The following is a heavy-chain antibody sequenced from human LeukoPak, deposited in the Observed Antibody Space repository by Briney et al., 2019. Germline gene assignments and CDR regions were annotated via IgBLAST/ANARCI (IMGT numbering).Heavy chain of an antibody. CDR2: IYYSGST. CDR3: AGDYGDYYFDF. Sequence: PSETLSLTCTVSGGSITSTSNYWGWIRQPPGKGLEWIGSIYYSGSTYYNPSLKSRVTLSVDTSKNHFSLKLSSVTAADTAVYYCAGDYGDYYFDFWGQGTLVTVSS. J-gene: IGHJ4*02. V-gene: IGHV4-39*07. D-gene: IGHD4-17*01. CDR1: GGSITSTSNY.